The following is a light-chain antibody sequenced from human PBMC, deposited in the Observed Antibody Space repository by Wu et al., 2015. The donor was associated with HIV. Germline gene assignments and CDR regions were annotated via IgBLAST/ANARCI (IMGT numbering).Light chain of an antibody. J-gene: IGKJ2*01. V-gene: IGKV3-20*01. CDR3: HQSGSSPYT. Sequence: EIVLTQSPGTLSLSPGDTATLSCRASQSVSSSYLAWYQQKPGQAPRLLIYGTSSRATGIPDRFSGSGSGTDFTLTISRLEPEDFAVYYCHQSGSSPYTFGQGTKLEIK. CDR2: GTS. CDR1: QSVSSSY.